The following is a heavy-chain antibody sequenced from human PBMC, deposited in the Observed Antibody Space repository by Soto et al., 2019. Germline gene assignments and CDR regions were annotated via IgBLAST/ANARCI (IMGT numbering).Heavy chain of an antibody. Sequence: EVQLVESGGGLVQPGGSLRLSCVASGFTFSGDWMHWVRQAAGKGLVWVSRINMDGTSTNYADSVKGRFTISRDNAKNTLYLQMNSLRVDDTAVYYCARGPRGLHHHEYWGQGALVTVS. D-gene: IGHD1-26*01. V-gene: IGHV3-74*01. CDR1: GFTFSGDW. CDR2: INMDGTST. J-gene: IGHJ4*02. CDR3: ARGPRGLHHHEY.